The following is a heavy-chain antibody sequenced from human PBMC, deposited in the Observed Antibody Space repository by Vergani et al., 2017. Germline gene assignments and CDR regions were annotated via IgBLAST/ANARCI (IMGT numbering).Heavy chain of an antibody. D-gene: IGHD1-1*01. Sequence: QVHLVESGGGVVQPGRSLRLSCAASGFTFSNFGMHWVRQAPGKGLEWVALISYDGNNQYYADSVKGRFTISRDNSKSTLYLQMNSLRTEDTAVYYCATKSCGTPGCQIGYFREWGQGTLVTVSS. CDR2: ISYDGNNQ. CDR1: GFTFSNFG. J-gene: IGHJ1*01. CDR3: ATKSCGTPGCQIGYFRE. V-gene: IGHV3-30*03.